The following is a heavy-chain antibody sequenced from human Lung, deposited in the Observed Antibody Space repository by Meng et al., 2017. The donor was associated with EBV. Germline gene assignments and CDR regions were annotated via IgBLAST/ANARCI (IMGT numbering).Heavy chain of an antibody. CDR2: LIPMSGAP. CDR3: ASESGRGFTPDY. J-gene: IGHJ4*02. CDR1: GGTFNSDA. V-gene: IGHV1-69*01. Sequence: QVQVVQAGAGVKKPGSSGKVSCWTSGGTFNSDAVSWVRQAPGQGLEWMGGLIPMSGAPHYAQKFQGRVTITADESTSTHYMDLSNLRSDDTAMYYCASESGRGFTPDYWGQGTLVTVSS. D-gene: IGHD3-10*01.